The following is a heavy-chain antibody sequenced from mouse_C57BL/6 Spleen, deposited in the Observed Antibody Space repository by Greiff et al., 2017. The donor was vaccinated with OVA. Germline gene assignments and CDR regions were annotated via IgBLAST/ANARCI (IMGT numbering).Heavy chain of an antibody. J-gene: IGHJ1*03. CDR2: IHPNSGST. CDR3: ARTHYSNWYFDV. V-gene: IGHV1-64*01. D-gene: IGHD2-5*01. Sequence: QVQLQQPGAELVKPGASVKLSCKASGYTFTSYWMHWVKPRPGQGLEWIGMIHPNSGSTNYNEKFKSKATLTVDKSSSTAYMQLSSLTSEDSAVYYCARTHYSNWYFDVWGTGTTVTVSS. CDR1: GYTFTSYW.